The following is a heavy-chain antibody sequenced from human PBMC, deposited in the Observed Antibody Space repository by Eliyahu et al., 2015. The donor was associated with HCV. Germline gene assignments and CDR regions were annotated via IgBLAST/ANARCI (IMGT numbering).Heavy chain of an antibody. CDR1: GGSXTTYY. CDR2: IHYSGST. CDR3: ASGGGGIAVAGTGGWFDP. J-gene: IGHJ5*02. V-gene: IGHV4-59*01. D-gene: IGHD6-19*01. Sequence: QVQLQESGPGLVKPSETLFLTCTVSGGSXTTYYWSWIRQPPGKGLEWIGYIHYSGSTNYNPSLKSRVTISVDTSKNQFSLNLTSVTAADTAVYYCASGGGGIAVAGTGGWFDPWGQGTLVTVSS.